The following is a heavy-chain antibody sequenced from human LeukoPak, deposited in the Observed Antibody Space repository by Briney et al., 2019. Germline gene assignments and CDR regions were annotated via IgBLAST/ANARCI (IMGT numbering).Heavy chain of an antibody. CDR2: ISAHNGNA. Sequence: ASVKVSCKTSGYTFTSYGINWVRQAPGQGLEWMGRISAHNGNANYAQKFQGRVTMTTDKLATTAYLELRSLRSDDTAVYYCARVHCSSTSCSAVFDYWGERAMVADSS. J-gene: IGHJ4*02. V-gene: IGHV1-18*01. D-gene: IGHD2-2*01. CDR3: ARVHCSSTSCSAVFDY. CDR1: GYTFTSYG.